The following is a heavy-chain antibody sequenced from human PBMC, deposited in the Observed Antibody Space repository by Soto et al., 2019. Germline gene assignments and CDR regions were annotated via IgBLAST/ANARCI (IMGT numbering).Heavy chain of an antibody. CDR2: IIPMFGTA. CDR3: ASGIQLWLRRINNGYSG. V-gene: IGHV1-69*12. CDR1: GGTFSTYA. Sequence: QVQLVQSGAEVKKPESSVKVSCKAPGGTFSTYAISWVRQAPGQGLEWMGGIIPMFGTANYAQRFQDRVTITADESTNTDTTALSSLRSEDTAVYFCASGIQLWLRRINNGYSGWGQGTLVTVSS. D-gene: IGHD5-18*01. J-gene: IGHJ4*02.